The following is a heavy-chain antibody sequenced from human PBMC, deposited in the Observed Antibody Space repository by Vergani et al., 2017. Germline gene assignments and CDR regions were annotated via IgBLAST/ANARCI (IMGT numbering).Heavy chain of an antibody. CDR1: GFTFSSYE. CDR2: ISSSGSTI. CDR3: AKDGRDSGSYSDWYFDL. D-gene: IGHD1-26*01. Sequence: EVQLLESGGGLVQPGGSLRLSCAASGFTFSSYEMNWVRQAPGKGLEWVSYISSSGSTIYYADSVKGRFTISRDNSKNTLYLQMNSLRAEDTAVYYCAKDGRDSGSYSDWYFDLWGRGTLVTVSS. V-gene: IGHV3-48*03. J-gene: IGHJ2*01.